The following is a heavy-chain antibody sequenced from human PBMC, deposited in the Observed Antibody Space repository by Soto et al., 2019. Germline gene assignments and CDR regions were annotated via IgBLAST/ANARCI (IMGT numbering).Heavy chain of an antibody. D-gene: IGHD5-12*01. CDR2: IYYSGST. J-gene: IGHJ2*01. Sequence: QVQLQESGPGLVKPSQTLSLTCTVSGGSISSGGYYWSWIRQHPGKGLEWIGYIYYSGSTYYNPSLQSRVTKSEDTPTTQFPLRLSSVTAADTAVYDCARDRCESDDDYWYFDRWGRGTAVTVSS. CDR1: GGSISSGGYY. V-gene: IGHV4-31*03. CDR3: ARDRCESDDDYWYFDR.